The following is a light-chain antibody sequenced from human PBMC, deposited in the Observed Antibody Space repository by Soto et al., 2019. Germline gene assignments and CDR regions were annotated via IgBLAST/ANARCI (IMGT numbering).Light chain of an antibody. CDR3: QHYNSYSEA. V-gene: IGKV1-5*03. J-gene: IGKJ1*01. Sequence: DIQMTQSPSSLSASIGDRVTMTFGASQYISSWLAWYQQKPGKAPKLLIYKASTLKSGVPSRFSGSGSGTEFTLTISSLQPDDFATYYCQHYNSYSEAFGQGTKVDIK. CDR1: QYISSW. CDR2: KAS.